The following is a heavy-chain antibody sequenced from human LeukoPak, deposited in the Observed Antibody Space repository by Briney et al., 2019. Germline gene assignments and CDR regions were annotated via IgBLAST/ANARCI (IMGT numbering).Heavy chain of an antibody. D-gene: IGHD5-18*01. V-gene: IGHV4-34*01. Sequence: SETLSLTCAVYGGSFSGYYWSWIRQPPGKGLEWIGEINHSGSTNYNPSLKSRVTISVDTSKNQFSLKLSSVTAADTAVYYCARGRSQLSDYWCQGTLVTVSS. J-gene: IGHJ4*02. CDR3: ARGRSQLSDY. CDR1: GGSFSGYY. CDR2: INHSGST.